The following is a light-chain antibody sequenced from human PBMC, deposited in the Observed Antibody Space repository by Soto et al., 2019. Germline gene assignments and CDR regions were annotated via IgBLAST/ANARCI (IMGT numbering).Light chain of an antibody. V-gene: IGLV2-8*01. CDR1: SSDGGGYNF. J-gene: IGLJ2*01. Sequence: QSVLTQPPSASGSPGQSVTISCTGASSDGGGYNFVSWYQHHPGKAPRLMIYDVTQRPSGVPDRFSGSKSGNTASLTVSGLQVDDEAYYYCSSYAGSSIPVAFGGGTKVTVL. CDR2: DVT. CDR3: SSYAGSSIPVA.